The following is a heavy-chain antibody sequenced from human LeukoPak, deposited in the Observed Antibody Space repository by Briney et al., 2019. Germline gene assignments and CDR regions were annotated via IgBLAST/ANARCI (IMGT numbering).Heavy chain of an antibody. J-gene: IGHJ4*02. V-gene: IGHV4-4*02. Sequence: TSGTLSLTCAVSGGSISSSNWWSWVHQPPGKGLEWIGEIYHSGSTNYNPSLKSRVTISVDKSKNQFSLKLSSVTAADTAVYYCAREERSSTYYFDYWGQGTLVTVSS. CDR2: IYHSGST. D-gene: IGHD6-19*01. CDR1: GGSISSSNW. CDR3: AREERSSTYYFDY.